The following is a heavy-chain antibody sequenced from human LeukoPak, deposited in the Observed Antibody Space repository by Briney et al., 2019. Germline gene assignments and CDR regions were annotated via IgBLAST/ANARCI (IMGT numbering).Heavy chain of an antibody. CDR1: GFTFDGYV. J-gene: IGHJ4*02. V-gene: IGHV3-43*02. CDR2: SGDGTVT. CDR3: VKGGQWLITN. D-gene: IGHD6-19*01. Sequence: GGSLRLSCAASGFTFDGYVMHWVRRPPGKGLEWVSLSGDGTVTYYVDSVKGRFTISRDNSKNSLYLQMNSLRSEDTAVYFCVKGGQWLITNWGQGTPVTVSS.